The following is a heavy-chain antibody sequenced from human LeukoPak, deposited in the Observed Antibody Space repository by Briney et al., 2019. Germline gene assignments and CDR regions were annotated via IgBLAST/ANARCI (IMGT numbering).Heavy chain of an antibody. CDR1: GGSFSGYY. CDR3: ARGPPQIQGGWCDP. Sequence: SETLSLTCAVYGGSFSGYYWSWLRQPPGKGLEWIGEINHSGRTNYNPSLKSRVTISVDTSKNQFSPKLSSVTAADTAVFFCARGPPQIQGGWCDPGGRGTGVSVSS. J-gene: IGHJ5*02. CDR2: INHSGRT. V-gene: IGHV4-34*01. D-gene: IGHD3-16*01.